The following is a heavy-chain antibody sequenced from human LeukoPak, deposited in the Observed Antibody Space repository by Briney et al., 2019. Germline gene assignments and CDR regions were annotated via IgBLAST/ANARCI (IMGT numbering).Heavy chain of an antibody. Sequence: SETLSLTCTVSGGSISSSSYYWGWIRQPPGKGLEWIGSIYYSGSTCYNPSLKSRVTISVDTSKNQFSLKLSSVTAADTAVYYCARDKPSPRGYSYGKNWFDPWGQGTLVTVSS. CDR1: GGSISSSSYY. CDR3: ARDKPSPRGYSYGKNWFDP. J-gene: IGHJ5*02. V-gene: IGHV4-39*07. D-gene: IGHD5-18*01. CDR2: IYYSGST.